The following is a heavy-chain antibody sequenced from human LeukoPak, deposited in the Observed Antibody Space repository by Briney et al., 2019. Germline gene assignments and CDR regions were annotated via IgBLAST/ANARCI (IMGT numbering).Heavy chain of an antibody. CDR1: GGSMGSYY. Sequence: PSETLSLTCAVSGGSMGSYYWTWIRQPPGKGLEWIGHIYYTGITNYNPPLKSRVSISVDTSTNQFSLSLTSVTAADTAVYYCARVKALRIRGILISDFFDYWGQGILVTVSS. CDR3: ARVKALRIRGILISDFFDY. V-gene: IGHV4-59*01. D-gene: IGHD3-10*01. J-gene: IGHJ4*02. CDR2: IYYTGIT.